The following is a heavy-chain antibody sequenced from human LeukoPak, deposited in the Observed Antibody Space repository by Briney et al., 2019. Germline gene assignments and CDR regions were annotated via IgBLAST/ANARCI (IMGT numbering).Heavy chain of an antibody. Sequence: SQTLSLTYTVSGGSISSGGYYWSWIRQHPGKGLEWIGYIYYSGSTYYNPSLKSRVTISVDTSKNQFSLKLSSVTAADTAVYYCARALDQWELLDNWFDPWGQGTLVTVSS. J-gene: IGHJ5*02. D-gene: IGHD1-26*01. V-gene: IGHV4-31*03. CDR2: IYYSGST. CDR3: ARALDQWELLDNWFDP. CDR1: GGSISSGGYY.